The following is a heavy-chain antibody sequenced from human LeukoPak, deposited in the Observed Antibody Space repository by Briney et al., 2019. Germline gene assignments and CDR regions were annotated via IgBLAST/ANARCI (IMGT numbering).Heavy chain of an antibody. V-gene: IGHV1-69*04. CDR2: IIPIFGIA. CDR3: ARGYYDSSGYHLPYNWFDP. D-gene: IGHD3-22*01. CDR1: GGTFSSYA. J-gene: IGHJ5*02. Sequence: EASVKVSCKASGGTFSSYAISWVRQAPGQGLEWMGRIIPIFGIANYAQKFQGRVTITADKSTSTAYMELSSLRSEDTAVYYCARGYYDSSGYHLPYNWFDPWGQGTLVTVSS.